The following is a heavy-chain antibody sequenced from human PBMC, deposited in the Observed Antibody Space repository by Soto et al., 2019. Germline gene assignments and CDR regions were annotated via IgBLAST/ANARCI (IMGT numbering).Heavy chain of an antibody. CDR3: ARARGISFGYNYFDH. Sequence: ASVKVSCKASGYTFSSYHMHWVRRAPGQGLEWMGVINPFYGETRYAQKFQGRVTMTRDTSTSTVYMELSSLRSEDTAVYYCARARGISFGYNYFDHWGQGTLVTVSS. D-gene: IGHD5-18*01. V-gene: IGHV1-46*01. J-gene: IGHJ5*02. CDR1: GYTFSSYH. CDR2: INPFYGET.